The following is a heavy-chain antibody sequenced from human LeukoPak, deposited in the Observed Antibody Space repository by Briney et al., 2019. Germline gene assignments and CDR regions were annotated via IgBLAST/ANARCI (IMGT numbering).Heavy chain of an antibody. CDR1: GGSISSSSYY. CDR2: IYYSGST. Sequence: PSETLSLTCSVSGGSISSSSYYWGWLRQPPGKGLEWIGSIYYSGSTYYNPSLKSRVTISVDTSKNQFSLKLRSVTAADTAVYYCATYGNYVYYFDYWGQGTLVTVSS. J-gene: IGHJ4*02. D-gene: IGHD4-11*01. CDR3: ATYGNYVYYFDY. V-gene: IGHV4-39*01.